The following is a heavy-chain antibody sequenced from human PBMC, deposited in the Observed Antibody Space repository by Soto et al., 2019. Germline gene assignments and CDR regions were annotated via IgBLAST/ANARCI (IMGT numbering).Heavy chain of an antibody. CDR1: GFTFRSLT. CDR3: TRDASRDSSARGWFDP. D-gene: IGHD6-13*01. J-gene: IGHJ5*02. Sequence: GGSLRISCAASGFTFRSLTMNWFRQAPGKGLEWVSTISSNSAYIYYTDALRGRFTISRDNAKNSLHLQMNSLRAEDTAVYYCTRDASRDSSARGWFDPWGPGTLVTVSS. CDR2: ISSNSAYI. V-gene: IGHV3-21*01.